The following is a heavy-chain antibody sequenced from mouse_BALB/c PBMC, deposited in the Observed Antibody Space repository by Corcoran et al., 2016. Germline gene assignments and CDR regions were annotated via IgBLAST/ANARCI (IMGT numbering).Heavy chain of an antibody. D-gene: IGHD1-1*01. CDR2: INTYTGEP. CDR3: ARDYGSSYPLDD. CDR1: GYTFTNYG. V-gene: IGHV9-1*02. Sequence: QIQLVQSGPELKKPGETVKISCKASGYTFTNYGMNWVKQAPGKGLKWMGWINTYTGEPTYADAFKGRFAFSLETSASTAYLEINNLKNEDMATYFCARDYGSSYPLDDWGQGTTLTVSS. J-gene: IGHJ2*01.